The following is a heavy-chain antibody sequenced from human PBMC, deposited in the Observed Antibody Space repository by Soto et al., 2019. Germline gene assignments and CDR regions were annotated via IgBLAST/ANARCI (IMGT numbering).Heavy chain of an antibody. CDR3: AGGWGPVGFDY. CDR2: IYSGGRT. CDR1: GFTVSSNY. J-gene: IGHJ4*02. V-gene: IGHV3-53*01. D-gene: IGHD3-16*01. Sequence: EVQVVESGGGLIQPGGSLRLSCAASGFTVSSNYMSWVRQAPGKGLEWVSVIYSGGRTYYADSVKGRFTISRDNSKNTLYIQMNRLGAEDTDVYYCAGGWGPVGFDYWGQGTLVTVSS.